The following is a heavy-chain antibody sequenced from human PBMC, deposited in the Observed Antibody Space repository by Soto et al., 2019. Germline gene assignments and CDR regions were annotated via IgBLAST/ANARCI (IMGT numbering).Heavy chain of an antibody. CDR2: INPNSGGT. V-gene: IGHV1-2*04. CDR3: ARGAGLELRYYYYYYMDV. Sequence: QVPLVQSGAEVKKPGASVKVSCKASGYTFTGYYMHWVRQAPGQGLEWMGWINPNSGGTNYAQKFQGWVTMTRDTSISTAYMELSRLRSDDTAVYYCARGAGLELRYYYYYYMDVWGKGTTVTVSS. J-gene: IGHJ6*03. CDR1: GYTFTGYY. D-gene: IGHD1-7*01.